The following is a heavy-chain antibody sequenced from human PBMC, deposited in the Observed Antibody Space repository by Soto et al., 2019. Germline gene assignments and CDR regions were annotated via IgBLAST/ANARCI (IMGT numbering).Heavy chain of an antibody. D-gene: IGHD3-9*01. CDR2: IYYSGST. CDR3: ASYDYDLLRLDY. CDR1: GGSISSYY. V-gene: IGHV4-59*08. J-gene: IGHJ4*02. Sequence: SETLSLTCTVSGGSISSYYWSWIRQPPGKGLEWIGYIYYSGSTNYNPSLKSRVTISVDTSKNQFSLKLSSVTAADTAVYYCASYDYDLLRLDYWGQGTLVTVSS.